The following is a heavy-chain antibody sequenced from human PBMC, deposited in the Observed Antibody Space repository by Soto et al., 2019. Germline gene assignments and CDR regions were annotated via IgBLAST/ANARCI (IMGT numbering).Heavy chain of an antibody. J-gene: IGHJ6*02. CDR1: GFTFDDYA. CDR2: ISWNSGSI. CDR3: AKDKGGYDFDYYYGMDV. Sequence: PGGSLRLSCAASGFTFDDYAMHWVRQAPGKGLEWVSGISWNSGSIGYADSVKGRFTISRDNAKNSLYLQMNSLRAEDTALYYCAKDKGGYDFDYYYGMDVWGQGTTVTVSS. D-gene: IGHD5-12*01. V-gene: IGHV3-9*01.